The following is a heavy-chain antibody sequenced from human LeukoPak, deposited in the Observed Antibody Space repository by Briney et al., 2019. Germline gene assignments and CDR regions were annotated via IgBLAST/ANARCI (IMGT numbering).Heavy chain of an antibody. CDR3: AREVGSTIFGVVIIGGWFDP. CDR1: GGSISSYY. D-gene: IGHD3-3*01. CDR2: IYYSGST. J-gene: IGHJ5*02. Sequence: SETLSLTCTVSGGSISSYYWSWIRQPPGKGLEWIGYIYYSGSTNYNPSLKSRVTISVDTSKNQFSLKLSSVTAADTAVYYCAREVGSTIFGVVIIGGWFDPWGQGTLVTVSS. V-gene: IGHV4-59*01.